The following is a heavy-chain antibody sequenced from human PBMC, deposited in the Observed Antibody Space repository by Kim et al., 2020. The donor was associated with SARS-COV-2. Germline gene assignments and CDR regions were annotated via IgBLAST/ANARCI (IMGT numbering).Heavy chain of an antibody. CDR1: GGTFSSYA. CDR2: IIPIFGTA. J-gene: IGHJ6*02. CDR3: ARVTRDRHGCGGDCYSDYYYYYGMDV. V-gene: IGHV1-69*13. D-gene: IGHD2-21*02. Sequence: SVKVSCKASGGTFSSYAISWVRQAPGQGLEWMGGIIPIFGTANYAQKFQGRVTITADESTSTAYMELSSLRSEDTAVYYCARVTRDRHGCGGDCYSDYYYYYGMDVWGQGTTVTVSS.